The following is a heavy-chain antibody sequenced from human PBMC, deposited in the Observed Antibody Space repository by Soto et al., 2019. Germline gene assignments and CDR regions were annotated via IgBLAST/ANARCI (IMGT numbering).Heavy chain of an antibody. CDR3: VRESVASGPNYFDT. V-gene: IGHV4-30-2*06. CDR1: GGTITSGRSS. J-gene: IGHJ5*02. D-gene: IGHD6-6*01. CDR2: IYHSGST. Sequence: SESLSLTCSVSGGTITSGRSSWNWIRQSPGKGLEWIAYIYHSGSTYYNPSLKSRVTISVDRSENQFSLKLTSVTAADTAVYYCVRESVASGPNYFDTWGPGTLVTVSS.